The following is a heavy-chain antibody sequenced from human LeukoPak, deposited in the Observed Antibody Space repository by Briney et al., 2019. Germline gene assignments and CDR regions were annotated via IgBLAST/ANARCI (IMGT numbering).Heavy chain of an antibody. V-gene: IGHV4-59*01. CDR1: TGSINNYY. CDR3: ARGKAEHFSYFYDSSGYPLLYFDS. CDR2: IYYSGTT. J-gene: IGHJ4*02. D-gene: IGHD3-22*01. Sequence: SETLSLTCTVSTGSINNYYWNWIRQPPGKGLEWVGYIYYSGTTKYNPSLKSRVTISLDTSKNQFSLRLSSVTAADTAVYCCARGKAEHFSYFYDSSGYPLLYFDSWGQGTLVTASS.